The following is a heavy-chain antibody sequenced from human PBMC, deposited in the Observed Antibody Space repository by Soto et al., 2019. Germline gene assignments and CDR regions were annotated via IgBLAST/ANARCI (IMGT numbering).Heavy chain of an antibody. J-gene: IGHJ4*02. D-gene: IGHD3-10*01. CDR2: IIPILGIA. CDR1: GGTFSSYT. V-gene: IGHV1-69*08. CDR3: AREEYYYGSGAFFDY. Sequence: QVQLVQSGAEVKKPGSSVKVSCKASGGTFSSYTISWVRQAPGQGLEWMGRIIPILGIANYAQKLQGRVTITADKSTSTAYMERSSLRSEDTAVYYCAREEYYYGSGAFFDYWGQGTLVTVSS.